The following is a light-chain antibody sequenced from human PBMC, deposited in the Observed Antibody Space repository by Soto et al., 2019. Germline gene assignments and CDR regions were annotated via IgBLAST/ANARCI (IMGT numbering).Light chain of an antibody. CDR3: QAWDSSTLYV. V-gene: IGLV3-1*01. J-gene: IGLJ1*01. Sequence: SYELTQPPSVSVSPGQTASITCSGDKLGDKHTCWYQQKPDQSPVLVIYQDSKRPSGIPERFSGSNSGNTATLTISGTQAMDEADYYCQAWDSSTLYVFGTGTKLTVL. CDR2: QDS. CDR1: KLGDKH.